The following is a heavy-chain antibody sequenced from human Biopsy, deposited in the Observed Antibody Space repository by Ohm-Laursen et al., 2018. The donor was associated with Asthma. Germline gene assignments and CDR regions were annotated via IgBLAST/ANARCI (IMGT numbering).Heavy chain of an antibody. CDR1: GFSFSNYW. CDR3: ARDQGIAAAGTIFDYYYYGMDV. D-gene: IGHD6-13*01. CDR2: INQDGREK. J-gene: IGHJ6*02. V-gene: IGHV3-7*01. Sequence: SLRLSCAASGFSFSNYWMSWVSQAPGKGLEWVANINQDGREKYYVDSVRGRFTISRDNAKNSLYLQMNSLRAEDTAVYYCARDQGIAAAGTIFDYYYYGMDVWGQGTTVTVSS.